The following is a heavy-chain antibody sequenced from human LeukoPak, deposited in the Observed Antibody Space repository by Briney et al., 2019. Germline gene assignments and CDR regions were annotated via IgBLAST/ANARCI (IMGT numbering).Heavy chain of an antibody. CDR3: ARVSASGGSWGNFDY. D-gene: IGHD2-15*01. V-gene: IGHV4-30-2*01. Sequence: SQTLSLTCAVSGRSISSGGYSWSWIRQPPGKGLEWIGYIYHSGSTYYNPSLKSRVTISVDRSKNQFSLKLSSVTAADTAVYYCARVSASGGSWGNFDYWGQGTLVTVSS. J-gene: IGHJ4*02. CDR1: GRSISSGGYS. CDR2: IYHSGST.